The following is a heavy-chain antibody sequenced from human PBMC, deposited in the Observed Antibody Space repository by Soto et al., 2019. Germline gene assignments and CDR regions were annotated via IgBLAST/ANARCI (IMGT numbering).Heavy chain of an antibody. V-gene: IGHV3-48*02. D-gene: IGHD6-19*01. CDR1: EFTFSSYS. J-gene: IGHJ4*02. CDR2: ISSSSSTI. Sequence: EAQLVESGGGLVQPGGSLRLSCAASEFTFSSYSMNWVRQAPGKGLEWISYISSSSSTIYYADSVRGRFTISRDNATNSLYLQMNSLRDEDTAVYYCARASPPGWHFDYWGQGTLVTVSS. CDR3: ARASPPGWHFDY.